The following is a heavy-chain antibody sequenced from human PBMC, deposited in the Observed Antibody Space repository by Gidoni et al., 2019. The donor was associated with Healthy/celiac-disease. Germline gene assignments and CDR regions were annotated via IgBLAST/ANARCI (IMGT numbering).Heavy chain of an antibody. V-gene: IGHV4-4*02. D-gene: IGHD3-3*01. Sequence: QVQLQESCPGLVKPSGTLSLTCAVSGGSISSSNWWILVRQPPGKGLEWIGEIYHSGSTNYNPSLKSRVTISVDKSKNQFSLKLSSVTAADTAVYYCARLPTIFGVAQTFDYWGQGTLVTVSS. CDR3: ARLPTIFGVAQTFDY. CDR2: IYHSGST. J-gene: IGHJ4*02. CDR1: GGSISSSNW.